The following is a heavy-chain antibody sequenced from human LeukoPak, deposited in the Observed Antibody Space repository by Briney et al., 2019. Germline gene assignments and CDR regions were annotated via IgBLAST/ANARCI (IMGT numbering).Heavy chain of an antibody. V-gene: IGHV1-2*02. D-gene: IGHD2-2*02. CDR2: INPNSGGT. J-gene: IGHJ4*02. Sequence: ASVKVSCKASGYTFTGYYMHWVRQAPGQGLEWMGWINPNSGGTNYAQKFQGRVTMTRDTSISTAYMELSRLRSDDTAVYYCAREATAIRGGAYWGQGTLVTVSS. CDR1: GYTFTGYY. CDR3: AREATAIRGGAY.